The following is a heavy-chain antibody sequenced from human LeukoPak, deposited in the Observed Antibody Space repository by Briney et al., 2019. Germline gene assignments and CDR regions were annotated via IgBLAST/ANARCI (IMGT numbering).Heavy chain of an antibody. D-gene: IGHD6-13*01. CDR2: INPNSGGT. V-gene: IGHV1-2*06. J-gene: IGHJ4*02. CDR1: GYTFTGYY. CDR3: ARDTGYSSSWYYGDFDY. Sequence: GASVKVSCXASGYTFTGYYMHWVRQAPGQGLEWMGRINPNSGGTNYAQKFQGRVTMTRDTSISTAYMELSRLRSDDTAVYYCARDTGYSSSWYYGDFDYWGQGTLVTVSS.